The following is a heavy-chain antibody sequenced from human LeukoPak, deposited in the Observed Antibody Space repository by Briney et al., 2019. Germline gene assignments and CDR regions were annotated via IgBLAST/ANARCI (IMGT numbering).Heavy chain of an antibody. Sequence: SETLSLTCTVSGGSISSGSYYWSWIRQPAGKGLEWIGRIYTSGSTNYNPSLKSRVTISVDTSKNQFSLKLSSVTAADTAVYYCARERQGLLASYMDVWGKGTTVTVSS. J-gene: IGHJ6*03. CDR1: GGSISSGSYY. D-gene: IGHD2-8*02. CDR2: IYTSGST. CDR3: ARERQGLLASYMDV. V-gene: IGHV4-61*02.